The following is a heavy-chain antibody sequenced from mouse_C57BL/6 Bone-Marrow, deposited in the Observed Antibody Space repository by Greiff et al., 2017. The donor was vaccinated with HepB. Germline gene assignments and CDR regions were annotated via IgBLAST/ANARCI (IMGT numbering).Heavy chain of an antibody. V-gene: IGHV3-6*01. J-gene: IGHJ2*01. CDR2: ISYDGSN. CDR1: GYSITSGYY. D-gene: IGHD1-1*01. CDR3: ARYYYGSSIFDY. Sequence: EVKLEESGPGLVKPSQSLSLTCSVTGYSITSGYYWNWIRQFPGNKLEWMGYISYDGSNNYNPSLKNRISITRDTSKNQFFLKLNSVTTEDTATYYCARYYYGSSIFDYWGQGTTLTVSS.